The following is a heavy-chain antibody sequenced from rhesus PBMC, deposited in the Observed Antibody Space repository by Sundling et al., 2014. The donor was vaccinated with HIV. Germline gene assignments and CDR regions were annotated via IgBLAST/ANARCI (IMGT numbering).Heavy chain of an antibody. CDR3: ARDSPYCTSTTCFRDWYFDL. D-gene: IGHD2-2*01. CDR1: GGSISSSNW. CDR2: VYGLTART. J-gene: IGHJ2*01. V-gene: IGHV4-93*01. Sequence: QVQLQESGPAVVKPSETLSLTCAVSGGSISSSNWWSWIRQSPGKGLEWIGDVYGLTARTDYNPSVRSRVTISKDTSKNHLSLKLTSLTAADTAVYYCARDSPYCTSTTCFRDWYFDLWGPGTPITISS.